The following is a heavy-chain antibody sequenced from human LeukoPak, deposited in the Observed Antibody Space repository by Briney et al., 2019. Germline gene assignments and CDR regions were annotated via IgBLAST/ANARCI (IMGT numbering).Heavy chain of an antibody. Sequence: PSETLSLTCAVYGGSFSSYYWSWIRQPPGKGLEWIGESNHFGSTDYNPSLKSRVTISVDTSKKQFSLNVRSVTDADTAVYFCARGRLQLWSFPLPYNHYAIDVWGQGTTVTVSS. CDR2: SNHFGST. V-gene: IGHV4-34*01. CDR1: GGSFSSYY. J-gene: IGHJ6*02. CDR3: ARGRLQLWSFPLPYNHYAIDV. D-gene: IGHD5-18*01.